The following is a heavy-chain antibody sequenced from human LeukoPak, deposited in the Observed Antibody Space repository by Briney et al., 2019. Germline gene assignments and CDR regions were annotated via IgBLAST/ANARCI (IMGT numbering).Heavy chain of an antibody. V-gene: IGHV1-69*06. D-gene: IGHD5-18*01. CDR1: GGTFSIYA. J-gene: IGHJ4*02. CDR3: ARGKQLWLPYYFDY. Sequence: SVKVSCKASGGTFSIYAISWVRQAPGQGLEWMGGITPIFGTANYAQKFQGRVTITADKSTSTAYMELSSLRSEDTAVYYCARGKQLWLPYYFDYWGQGTLVTVSS. CDR2: ITPIFGTA.